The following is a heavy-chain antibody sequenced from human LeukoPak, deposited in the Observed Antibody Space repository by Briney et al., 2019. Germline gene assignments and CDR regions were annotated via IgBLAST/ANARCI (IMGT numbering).Heavy chain of an antibody. CDR3: ARQYGDDRYNWFDP. J-gene: IGHJ5*02. D-gene: IGHD4-17*01. CDR1: GYTFTGYY. V-gene: IGHV1-2*02. Sequence: ASVKVSCKASGYTFTGYYMHWVRQAPGQGLEWLGWLNPNTGGTNYAQKFQGRVTMTRDTSITTAYMDLSSLGSDDTAIYYCARQYGDDRYNWFDPWGQGTLVTVSS. CDR2: LNPNTGGT.